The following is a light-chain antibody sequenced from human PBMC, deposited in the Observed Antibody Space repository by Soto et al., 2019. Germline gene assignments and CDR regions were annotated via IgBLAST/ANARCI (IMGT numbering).Light chain of an antibody. CDR1: QGISNY. J-gene: IGKJ4*01. CDR2: AAS. V-gene: IGKV1-27*01. Sequence: DIQITQSPSSLSSSVLERFTITCRASQGISNYLAWCQQKPGKVPKLLIYAASTLQSGVPSRFSGSGSGTDFTLTISRLEPEDFAVYYCQQYGSSLTFGGGTKVDIK. CDR3: QQYGSSLT.